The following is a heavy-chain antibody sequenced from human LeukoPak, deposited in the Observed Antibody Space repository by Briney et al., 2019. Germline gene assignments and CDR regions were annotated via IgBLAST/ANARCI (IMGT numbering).Heavy chain of an antibody. CDR1: RVSISGSIRSYY. CDR2: ISSSGSV. V-gene: IGHV4-4*09. Sequence: PSETLSLTCTVSRVSISGSIRSYYWSWLRQPPGKGLKCIGYISSSGSVNDNPSLRSRVTISVDTSKNQFFLNLSSVSAADTAVYYCARIPLGYSGAYYFDYWGQGTLVTVSP. D-gene: IGHD5-12*01. J-gene: IGHJ4*02. CDR3: ARIPLGYSGAYYFDY.